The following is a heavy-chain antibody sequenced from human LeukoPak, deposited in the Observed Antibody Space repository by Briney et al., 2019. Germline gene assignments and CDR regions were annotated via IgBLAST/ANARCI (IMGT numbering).Heavy chain of an antibody. D-gene: IGHD3-22*01. J-gene: IGHJ4*02. CDR1: GFTFDDYA. V-gene: IGHV3-9*01. CDR3: AKAPTYYYDSSGYLSYFDY. Sequence: GRFLRLSCAASGFTFDDYAMHWVRQAPGKGLEWVSGISWNSGSIGYADSVKGRFTISRDNAKNSLYLQMNSLRAEDTALYYCAKAPTYYYDSSGYLSYFDYWGQGTLVTVSS. CDR2: ISWNSGSI.